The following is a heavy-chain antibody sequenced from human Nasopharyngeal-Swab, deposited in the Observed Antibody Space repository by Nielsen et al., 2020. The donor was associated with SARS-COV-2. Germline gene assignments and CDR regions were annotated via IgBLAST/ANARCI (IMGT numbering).Heavy chain of an antibody. Sequence: ASVKVSCKASGYTFRSYAVHWVRQAPGQGLEWMGWISPVNGKTRYSQKFQGRVTITRDTSASTAYMELSSLRSEDTAVYYCARDQGYYDTSNYYQNWGQGTLVTVPS. J-gene: IGHJ4*02. CDR2: ISPVNGKT. CDR3: ARDQGYYDTSNYYQN. CDR1: GYTFRSYA. V-gene: IGHV1-3*01. D-gene: IGHD3-22*01.